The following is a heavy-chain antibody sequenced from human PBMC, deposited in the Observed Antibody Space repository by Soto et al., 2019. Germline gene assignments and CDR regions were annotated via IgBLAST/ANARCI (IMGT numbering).Heavy chain of an antibody. CDR1: GGSISRGGYY. CDR2: IYYSGST. Sequence: SETLSLTCTVSGGSISRGGYYWCWIRQHPGKGLEWIGYIYYSGSTYYNPSLKSRVTISVDTSKNQFSLKLSSVTAADTAVYYCAIDRRTVTTGYFDYWGQGTLVTVSS. V-gene: IGHV4-31*03. J-gene: IGHJ4*02. CDR3: AIDRRTVTTGYFDY. D-gene: IGHD4-4*01.